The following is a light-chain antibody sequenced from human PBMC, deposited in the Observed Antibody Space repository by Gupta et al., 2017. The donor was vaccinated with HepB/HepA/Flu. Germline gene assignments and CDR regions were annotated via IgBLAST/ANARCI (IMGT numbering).Light chain of an antibody. CDR2: QDS. J-gene: IGLJ2*01. Sequence: SYELTQPPPMSVSPGQTASITCSGDKLGDKYACWYQQKPGQSPVLVIYQDSKRPSGIPERFSGSNSGNTATLTISGTQAMDEADYYCQAWDSSTAVVFGGGTKLTVL. CDR3: QAWDSSTAVV. CDR1: KLGDKY. V-gene: IGLV3-1*01.